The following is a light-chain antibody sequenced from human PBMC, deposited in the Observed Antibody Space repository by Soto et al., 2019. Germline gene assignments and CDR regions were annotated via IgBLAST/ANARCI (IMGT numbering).Light chain of an antibody. CDR2: WAS. CDR1: QSVLSSSNNKNF. Sequence: DIVMTQSPDSLAVSLGERATINCKSSQSVLSSSNNKNFLAWYQQKPGQSPKLLIYWASTRESGVLDRFSGSGSGTDFTLTISSLQAEDVAVYYCQQYYRIPYTFGQGTKLEIK. J-gene: IGKJ2*01. CDR3: QQYYRIPYT. V-gene: IGKV4-1*01.